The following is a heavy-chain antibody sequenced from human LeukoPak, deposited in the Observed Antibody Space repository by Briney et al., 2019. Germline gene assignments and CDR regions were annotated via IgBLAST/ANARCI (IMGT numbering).Heavy chain of an antibody. D-gene: IGHD2-15*01. CDR1: GFSFSSSG. J-gene: IGHJ3*01. Sequence: PGRSLRLSCAASGFSFSSSGMHWVRQAPGKGLEWVTVVSNDGSNKYYADSVKGRFTISRDSSRNTLYLQMSSLRAEDTALYYCAKDRGSRYCSGGGCSWDAFDLWGQGTMVTVSS. CDR2: VSNDGSNK. V-gene: IGHV3-30*18. CDR3: AKDRGSRYCSGGGCSWDAFDL.